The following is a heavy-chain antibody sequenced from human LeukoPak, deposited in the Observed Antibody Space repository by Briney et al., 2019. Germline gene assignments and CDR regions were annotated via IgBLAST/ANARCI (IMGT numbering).Heavy chain of an antibody. V-gene: IGHV1-69*05. CDR2: IIPIFGTA. CDR1: GGTFSSYA. CDR3: ARFDLRVAGSAVDP. D-gene: IGHD1-26*01. Sequence: GASVKVSCKASGGTFSSYAISWVRQAPGQGLEWMGGIIPIFGTANYAQKFQGRVTMTTDTSTSTAYMELRSLRSDDTAVYYCARFDLRVAGSAVDPWGQGTLVTVSS. J-gene: IGHJ5*02.